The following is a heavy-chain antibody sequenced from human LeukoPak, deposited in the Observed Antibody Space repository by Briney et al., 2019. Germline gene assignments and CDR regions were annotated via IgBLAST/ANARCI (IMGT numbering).Heavy chain of an antibody. CDR2: IYHSGST. V-gene: IGHV4-38-2*02. J-gene: IGHJ4*02. D-gene: IGHD1-26*01. CDR1: GYSISSGYY. Sequence: SETLSLTCTVSGYSISSGYYWGWIRQPPGKGLEWIGSIYHSGSTYYNPSLKSRVTISVDTSKNQFSLKLSSVTAADTAVYYCARGRGSYHTLWGQGTLVTVSS. CDR3: ARGRGSYHTL.